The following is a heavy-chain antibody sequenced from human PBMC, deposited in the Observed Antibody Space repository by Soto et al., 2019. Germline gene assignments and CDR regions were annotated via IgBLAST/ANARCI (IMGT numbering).Heavy chain of an antibody. CDR1: GFTFSNAW. D-gene: IGHD3-16*02. J-gene: IGHJ4*02. CDR2: IKSKTDGGTT. V-gene: IGHV3-15*01. Sequence: GGSLRLSCAASGFTFSNAWMSWVRQAPGKGLEWVGRIKSKTDGGTTDYAAPVKGRFTISRDDSKNTLYLQMNSLKTEDTAVYYCTTMITFGGVIVNFDYWGQGTLVTVSS. CDR3: TTMITFGGVIVNFDY.